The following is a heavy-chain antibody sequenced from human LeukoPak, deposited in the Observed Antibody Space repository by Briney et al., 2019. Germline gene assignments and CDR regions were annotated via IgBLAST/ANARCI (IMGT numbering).Heavy chain of an antibody. V-gene: IGHV4-39*01. D-gene: IGHD2-15*01. Sequence: SETLSLTCTVSGGSISSSSYYWGWISQPPGKGLEWIGSIYYSGSTYYNPSPKSRVTISVDTSKNQFSLKLSSVTAPDTAVYYCASGVVVRGWFDPWGQGTLVTVSS. CDR2: IYYSGST. J-gene: IGHJ5*02. CDR1: GGSISSSSYY. CDR3: ASGVVVRGWFDP.